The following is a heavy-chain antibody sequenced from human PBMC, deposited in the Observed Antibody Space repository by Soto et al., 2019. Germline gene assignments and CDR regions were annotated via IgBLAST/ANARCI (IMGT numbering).Heavy chain of an antibody. CDR1: GFTFSSYA. V-gene: IGHV3-21*01. D-gene: IGHD2-15*01. CDR2: ISSSGYI. J-gene: IGHJ6*02. CDR3: GRDCSGGSCYPGMDV. Sequence: GGSLRLSCAASGFTFSSYAMSWVRQAPGKRLEWLSSISSSGYIFSTDSVRGRFTISRDNAKNSVYLQINSLRAEDTAVYFCGRDCSGGSCYPGMDVWGQGTTVTSP.